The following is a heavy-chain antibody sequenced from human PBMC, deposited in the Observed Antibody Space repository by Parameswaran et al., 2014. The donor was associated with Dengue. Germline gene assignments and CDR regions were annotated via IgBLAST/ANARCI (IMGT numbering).Heavy chain of an antibody. V-gene: IGHV3-21*01. D-gene: IGHD3-9*01. Sequence: VRQAPGKGLEWVSSISAISTYVHYADSVKGRFTVSRDNAKNSLYLQMNSLRVEDTAMYYCAREVANFESYFDLWGQGTLVTVSS. J-gene: IGHJ4*02. CDR2: ISAISTYV. CDR3: AREVANFESYFDL.